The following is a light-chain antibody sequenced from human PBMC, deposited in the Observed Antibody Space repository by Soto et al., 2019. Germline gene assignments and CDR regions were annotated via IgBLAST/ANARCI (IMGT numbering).Light chain of an antibody. Sequence: DIQMTQSPSSLSASVGDRVTITCRASQSISSYLNWYQQKPGKAPKLLIFDASSLESGVPSRFSGSGSGTEFTLTISSLQPDDFATYYCQQYYSYPWTFGQGTKVDI. CDR1: QSISSY. J-gene: IGKJ1*01. CDR3: QQYYSYPWT. V-gene: IGKV1-5*01. CDR2: DAS.